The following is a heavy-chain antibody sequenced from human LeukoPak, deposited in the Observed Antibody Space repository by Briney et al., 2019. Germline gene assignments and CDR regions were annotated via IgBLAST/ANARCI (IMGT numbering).Heavy chain of an antibody. D-gene: IGHD1-26*01. J-gene: IGHJ5*02. CDR3: AREGLLGATVRNWFDP. CDR2: INVGNGKT. Sequence: ASVKVSCKASGYTFTSYAMHWVRQAPGQRLEWMGWINVGNGKTKYSQQLQGRVTITRDTSASTAYMELSSLRSEDMAVYYCAREGLLGATVRNWFDPWGQGTLVTVSS. CDR1: GYTFTSYA. V-gene: IGHV1-3*03.